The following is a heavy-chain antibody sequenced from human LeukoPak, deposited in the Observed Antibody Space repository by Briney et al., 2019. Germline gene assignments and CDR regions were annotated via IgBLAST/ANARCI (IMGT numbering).Heavy chain of an antibody. D-gene: IGHD1-26*01. Sequence: GASVRVSCKASGGTFSSYAISWVRQAPGQGLEWMGRIIPILGIANYAQKFQGRVTITADKSTSTAYMELSSLRSEDTAVYYCARRYSGSYRVDYWGQGTLVTVSS. CDR3: ARRYSGSYRVDY. J-gene: IGHJ4*02. CDR1: GGTFSSYA. V-gene: IGHV1-69*04. CDR2: IIPILGIA.